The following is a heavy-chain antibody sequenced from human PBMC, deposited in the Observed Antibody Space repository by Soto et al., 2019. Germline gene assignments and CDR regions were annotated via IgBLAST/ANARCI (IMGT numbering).Heavy chain of an antibody. CDR1: GFTFSSYW. J-gene: IGHJ6*02. V-gene: IGHV3-7*01. CDR2: IKQDGSEE. Sequence: GGSLRLSCAASGFTFSSYWMTWVRQAPGKGLEWVANIKQDGSEEYYVDSVKGRFIISRDNANDSLYLHMSSLRTEDTSVYYCARDRRSGSHVWGFYYAMAVWGQGTTVTVS. CDR3: ARDRRSGSHVWGFYYAMAV. D-gene: IGHD3-22*01.